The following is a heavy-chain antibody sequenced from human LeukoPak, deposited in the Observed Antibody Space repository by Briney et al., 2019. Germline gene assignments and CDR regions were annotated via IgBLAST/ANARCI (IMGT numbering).Heavy chain of an antibody. CDR1: GFTFSSYA. Sequence: QPWGSLRLSCAASGFTFSSYAMSWVRQAPGKGLEWVSAISGSGGRTYYGDSVKGRFTNSRDNSKNTVYLQMNSLRAEDTAVYYCARERYSSGWFDYWGQGTLVTVSS. V-gene: IGHV3-23*01. CDR3: ARERYSSGWFDY. D-gene: IGHD6-19*01. CDR2: ISGSGGRT. J-gene: IGHJ4*02.